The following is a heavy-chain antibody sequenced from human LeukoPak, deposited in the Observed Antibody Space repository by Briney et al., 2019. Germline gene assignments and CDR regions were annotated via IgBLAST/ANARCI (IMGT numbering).Heavy chain of an antibody. CDR1: GFTFSGSA. CDR3: TREGPYNWNYGYFDY. Sequence: GGSLRLSCAASGFTFSGSAMHWVRQASGKGLEWVGRIRSKANSYATAYAASVKGRFTISRDDSKNTAYLQMNSLKTEDTAVYYCTREGPYNWNYGYFDYWGQGTLVIVSS. CDR2: IRSKANSYAT. D-gene: IGHD1-7*01. J-gene: IGHJ4*02. V-gene: IGHV3-73*01.